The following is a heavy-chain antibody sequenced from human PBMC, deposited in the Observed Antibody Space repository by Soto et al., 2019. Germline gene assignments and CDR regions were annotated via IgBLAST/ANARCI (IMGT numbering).Heavy chain of an antibody. Sequence: SETLSLTCTVSGGSISSSSYYWGWIRQPPGKGLEWIGSIYYSGSTYYNPSLKSRVTISVDTSKNQFSLKLSSVTAADAAVYYCAQNIIVVVVAATPFGWFDPWGQGTLVTVSS. V-gene: IGHV4-39*01. CDR1: GGSISSSSYY. CDR2: IYYSGST. D-gene: IGHD2-15*01. J-gene: IGHJ5*02. CDR3: AQNIIVVVVAATPFGWFDP.